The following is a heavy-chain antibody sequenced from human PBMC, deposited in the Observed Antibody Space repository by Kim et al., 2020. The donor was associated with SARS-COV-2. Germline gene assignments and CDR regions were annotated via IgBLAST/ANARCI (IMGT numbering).Heavy chain of an antibody. Sequence: GGSLRLSCAASGFTFSSYGMHWVRQAPGKGMEWVAVISYDGSNKYYADSVKGRFTISRDNSKNTLYLQMNSLRAEDTAVYYCAKVSPDPVIVGAYYFDYWGQGTLVTVSS. CDR2: ISYDGSNK. D-gene: IGHD1-26*01. V-gene: IGHV3-30*18. CDR1: GFTFSSYG. J-gene: IGHJ4*02. CDR3: AKVSPDPVIVGAYYFDY.